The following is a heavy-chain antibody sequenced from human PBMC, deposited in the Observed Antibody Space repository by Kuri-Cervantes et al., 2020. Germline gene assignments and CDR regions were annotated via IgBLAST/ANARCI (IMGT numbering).Heavy chain of an antibody. CDR2: INPNSGGT. CDR3: ARDPDTERDSSSWYLNEEDAFDI. Sequence: ASVKVSCKASGYTFTGYYMHWVRQAPGQGLEWMGWINPNSGGTNYAQKLQGRVTMTTDTSTSTAYMELRSLRSDDTAVYYCARDPDTERDSSSWYLNEEDAFDIWGQGTMVTVSS. J-gene: IGHJ3*02. D-gene: IGHD6-13*01. V-gene: IGHV1-2*02. CDR1: GYTFTGYY.